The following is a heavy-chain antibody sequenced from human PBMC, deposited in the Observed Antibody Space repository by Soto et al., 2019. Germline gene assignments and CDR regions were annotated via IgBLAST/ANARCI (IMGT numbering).Heavy chain of an antibody. CDR1: GYTFTSYG. V-gene: IGHV1-18*01. J-gene: IGHJ6*02. CDR2: ISAYNGNT. CDR3: ARVSGSWFGELLYYYYGMDV. Sequence: GASVKVSCKASGYTFTSYGISWVRQAPGQGLEWMGWISAYNGNTNYAQKLQGRVTMTTDTSTSTAYMELRSLRSDDTAVYYCARVSGSWFGELLYYYYGMDVWGQGTAVTVSS. D-gene: IGHD3-10*01.